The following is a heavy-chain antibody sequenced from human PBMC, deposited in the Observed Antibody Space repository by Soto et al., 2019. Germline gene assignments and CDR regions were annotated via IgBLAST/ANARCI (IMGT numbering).Heavy chain of an antibody. J-gene: IGHJ5*02. CDR3: ARATEPYGDYLFYNWFDP. CDR2: IYYSGST. D-gene: IGHD4-17*01. Sequence: QVQLQESGPGLVKPSQTLSLTCTVSGGSISSGGYYWSWIRQHPGKGLEWIGYIYYSGSTYYNPSLKSRVTISVDTSKNQFSLKLSSVTAADTAVYYCARATEPYGDYLFYNWFDPWGQGTLVTVSS. V-gene: IGHV4-31*03. CDR1: GGSISSGGYY.